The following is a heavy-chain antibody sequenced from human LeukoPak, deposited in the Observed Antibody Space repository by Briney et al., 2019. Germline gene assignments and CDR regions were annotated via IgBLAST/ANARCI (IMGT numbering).Heavy chain of an antibody. D-gene: IGHD6-19*01. Sequence: GGSLRLSCAAVGFTFSSYAMSWVRQTPRKGLEWLSCISGSGGSTYYADSVKGRFTISRDNSKNTLYLQMNSLRAEDTAIYYCAKMPVSYSSGWSTFDYWGQGTLVTVSS. CDR3: AKMPVSYSSGWSTFDY. CDR1: GFTFSSYA. J-gene: IGHJ4*02. CDR2: ISGSGGST. V-gene: IGHV3-23*01.